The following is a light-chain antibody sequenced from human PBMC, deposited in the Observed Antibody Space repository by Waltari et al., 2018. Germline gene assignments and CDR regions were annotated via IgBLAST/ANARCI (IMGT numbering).Light chain of an antibody. V-gene: IGKV1-12*01. CDR1: QSISSS. CDR2: SAS. J-gene: IGKJ1*01. CDR3: QQGASVPPT. Sequence: DIQMTQSPSSVSASVGDRVTITCRASQSISSSLAWYQQKPGKAPTLLIYSASTLQTGVPARFSGSGSGTEFSLTINSLQPEDFATYFCQQGASVPPTFGQGT.